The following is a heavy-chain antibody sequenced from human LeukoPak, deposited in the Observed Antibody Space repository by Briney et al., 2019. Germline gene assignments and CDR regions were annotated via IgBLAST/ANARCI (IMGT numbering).Heavy chain of an antibody. J-gene: IGHJ5*02. CDR3: AAPSSTVTTKLWFDP. D-gene: IGHD4-17*01. CDR1: GYSISSGYY. CDR2: IYYSGST. V-gene: IGHV4-38-2*02. Sequence: SETLSLTCTVSGYSISSGYYGGWIRQPPGKGLEWIGRIYYSGSTYYTPSLKSRVTISVDTSNNHFSMKLSSVTAANTAVYFSAAPSSTVTTKLWFDPWGQGTLVTVSS.